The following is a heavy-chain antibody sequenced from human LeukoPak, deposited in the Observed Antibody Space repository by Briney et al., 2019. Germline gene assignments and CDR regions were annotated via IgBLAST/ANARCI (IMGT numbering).Heavy chain of an antibody. D-gene: IGHD2-8*02. CDR3: ARGVDCRLCRLSTPYYYYGMDV. V-gene: IGHV4-31*03. Sequence: NTSETLSLTCTVSGGSISSGGYYWSWIRQHPGKGLEWIGYIYYSGSTYYNPSLKSRVTISVDTSKNQFSLKLSSVTAADTAVYYCARGVDCRLCRLSTPYYYYGMDVWGQGTTVTVSS. CDR2: IYYSGST. J-gene: IGHJ6*02. CDR1: GGSISSGGYY.